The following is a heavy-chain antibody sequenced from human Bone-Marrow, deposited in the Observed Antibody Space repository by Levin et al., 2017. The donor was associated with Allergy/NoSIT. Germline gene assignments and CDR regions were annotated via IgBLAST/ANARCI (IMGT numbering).Heavy chain of an antibody. CDR1: GFPFHTSA. D-gene: IGHD6-19*01. J-gene: IGHJ4*02. CDR3: AKGSSGWFQETDS. V-gene: IGHV3-23*01. CDR2: ISGDADMT. Sequence: GGSLRLSCTASGFPFHTSAMTWVRQAPGQGLGWVSSISGDADMTSYADSVKGRFTVSRDNSKNLLFLQMDNLRVEDTAVFYCAKGSSGWFQETDSWGQGTLVTVSS.